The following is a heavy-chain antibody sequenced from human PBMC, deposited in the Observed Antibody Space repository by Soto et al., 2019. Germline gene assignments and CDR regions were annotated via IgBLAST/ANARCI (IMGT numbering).Heavy chain of an antibody. D-gene: IGHD6-13*01. CDR3: ARDTSSSSWYAGYFDY. V-gene: IGHV3-66*01. CDR2: IYSGGST. CDR1: GFTVSSNY. Sequence: EVQLVESGGGLVQPGGSLRLSCAASGFTVSSNYMSWVRQAPGKGLEWVSVIYSGGSTYYADSVKGRFTISRDNSKNTLYLQMNSLRAEDTAVYYCARDTSSSSWYAGYFDYWGQGTLVIVSS. J-gene: IGHJ4*02.